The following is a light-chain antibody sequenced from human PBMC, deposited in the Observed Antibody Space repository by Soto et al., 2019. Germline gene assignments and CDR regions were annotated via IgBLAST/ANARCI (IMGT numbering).Light chain of an antibody. V-gene: IGLV1-44*01. CDR1: DSNIGSNT. CDR3: AACDDSLYV. Sequence: QSVLTQPPSASGTPGQRVTISCSGSDSNIGSNTVNWYQQLPGTAPKLLIYSNNQRPSGVPDRFSGSKSGTSASLAINGLQSEDEADYYCAACDDSLYVFGTGTKLTVL. J-gene: IGLJ1*01. CDR2: SNN.